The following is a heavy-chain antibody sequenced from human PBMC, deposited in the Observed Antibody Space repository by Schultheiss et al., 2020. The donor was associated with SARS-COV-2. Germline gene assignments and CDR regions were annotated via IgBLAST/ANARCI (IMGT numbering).Heavy chain of an antibody. J-gene: IGHJ3*02. CDR2: IYNSGST. CDR3: AREVATVAFDI. CDR1: GGSISSGDYY. Sequence: SETLSLTCTVSGGSISSGDYYWSWIRQPPGKGLEWIGYIYNSGSTYYKPSLKRRATISVDTSKNQFSLKLSSVTAADTAVYYCAREVATVAFDIWGQGTMVTVSS. D-gene: IGHD5-12*01. V-gene: IGHV4-30-4*02.